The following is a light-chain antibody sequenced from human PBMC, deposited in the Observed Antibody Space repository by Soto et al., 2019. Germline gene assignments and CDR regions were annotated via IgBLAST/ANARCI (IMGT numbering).Light chain of an antibody. CDR1: QSVSSTY. J-gene: IGKJ1*01. CDR2: GTS. Sequence: EIVLTQSPGTLSLSPGERVTLSCRASQSVSSTYLAWYQQKPGQAPRLLIYGTSSRATGIRDRFSGSGSGTDFTLTISRLEPEDFAVYYCQQYDGSSPSWTFGQGTKVEIK. V-gene: IGKV3-20*01. CDR3: QQYDGSSPSWT.